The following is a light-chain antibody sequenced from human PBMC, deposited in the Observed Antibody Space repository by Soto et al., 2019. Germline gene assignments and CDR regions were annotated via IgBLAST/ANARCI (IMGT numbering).Light chain of an antibody. V-gene: IGKV3D-20*02. Sequence: EIVLTQSPDTLSLSPGERATFSCRATQTITNNYVAWYQQKPGQAPRLLIYGASRRATGIPDRISGSGSGTDFTLSITGLEPEDFAVYYCQQRSNWPLTFGGGTRVEIK. CDR3: QQRSNWPLT. J-gene: IGKJ4*01. CDR1: QTITNNY. CDR2: GAS.